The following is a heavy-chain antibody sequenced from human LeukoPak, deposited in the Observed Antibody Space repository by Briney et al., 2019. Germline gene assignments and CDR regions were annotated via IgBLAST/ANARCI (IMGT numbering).Heavy chain of an antibody. CDR2: IIPIFGTA. Sequence: ASVKVSCKASGGTFSSYAISWVRQAPGQGLEWMGGIIPIFGTANYAQKFQGRVTITTDESTSTAYMELSSLRSEDMAVYYCAREGFVGSGYSYYFDYWGQGTLVTVSS. D-gene: IGHD3-3*01. V-gene: IGHV1-69*05. CDR1: GGTFSSYA. J-gene: IGHJ4*02. CDR3: AREGFVGSGYSYYFDY.